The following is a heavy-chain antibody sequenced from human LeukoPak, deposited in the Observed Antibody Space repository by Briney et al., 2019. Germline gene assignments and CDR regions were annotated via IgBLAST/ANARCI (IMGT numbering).Heavy chain of an antibody. CDR1: GFTFSSYW. D-gene: IGHD3-22*01. CDR3: IRGFDSSGVVGMDV. CDR2: IDSDGSST. V-gene: IGHV3-74*01. J-gene: IGHJ6*02. Sequence: PGGSLRLSCAASGFTFSSYWMHWVRQAPGKGLVWVSRIDSDGSSTTYADSVKGRFTISRDNAKNTLYLQMNSLRAEDTALYCCIRGFDSSGVVGMDVWGQGTTVTVSS.